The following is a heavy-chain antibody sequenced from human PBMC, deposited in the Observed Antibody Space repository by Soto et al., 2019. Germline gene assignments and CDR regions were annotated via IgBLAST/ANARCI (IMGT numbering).Heavy chain of an antibody. CDR1: CYTFTSYG. D-gene: IGHD2-2*02. CDR2: ISAYNGNT. J-gene: IGHJ6*02. Sequence: RXSEKVSYRASCYTFTSYGISWVRQASVQGLEWMGWISAYNGNTNYAQKLQGRVTMTTDTSTSTAYMELRSLRSDDTAVYYCARDRRRDIVVVPAAIARRGMDVWGQGTKVTVYS. CDR3: ARDRRRDIVVVPAAIARRGMDV. V-gene: IGHV1-18*04.